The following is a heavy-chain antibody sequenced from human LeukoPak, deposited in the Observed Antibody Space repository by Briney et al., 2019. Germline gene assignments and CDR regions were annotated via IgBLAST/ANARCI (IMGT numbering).Heavy chain of an antibody. J-gene: IGHJ4*02. Sequence: ASVKVSCKASGYTFTSYYMHWVRQAPGQGLEWMGIINPSGGSTSYAQKFQGRVTMTRDTSTSTVYMELSSLRSEDTAVYYCARGGGSYYDSSGYYGEGGISDYWGQGTLVTVSS. CDR2: INPSGGST. CDR3: ARGGGSYYDSSGYYGEGGISDY. CDR1: GYTFTSYY. D-gene: IGHD3-22*01. V-gene: IGHV1-46*01.